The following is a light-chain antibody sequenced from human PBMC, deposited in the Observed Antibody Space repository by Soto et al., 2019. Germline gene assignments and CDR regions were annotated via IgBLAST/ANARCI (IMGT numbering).Light chain of an antibody. CDR2: EVT. J-gene: IGLJ1*01. CDR1: SSDIGGSKY. Sequence: SPLTQPSSLSRHRGQAITISCTGTSSDIGGSKYVSWYQQHPGKAPKLMIYEVTYRPSGVSDRFSGSKSGNTASLTVSGLQAEDEADYYCSSYTSSGTLYVLGTGTKVTVL. CDR3: SSYTSSGTLYV. V-gene: IGLV2-14*01.